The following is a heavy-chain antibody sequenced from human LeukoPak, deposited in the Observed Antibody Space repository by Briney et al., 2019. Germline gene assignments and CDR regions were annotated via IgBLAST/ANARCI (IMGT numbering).Heavy chain of an antibody. D-gene: IGHD3-3*01. CDR3: ARGSITLPYFDY. CDR1: GGSISSYY. J-gene: IGHJ4*02. Sequence: SETLSLTCTVSGGSISSYYWSWIRQPPGKGLEWIGCIYHSGSTNYNPSLNSRVTMSVDTSKNQFSLRLSSVTAADTAVYYCARGSITLPYFDYWGQGTLVTVSS. CDR2: IYHSGST. V-gene: IGHV4-59*01.